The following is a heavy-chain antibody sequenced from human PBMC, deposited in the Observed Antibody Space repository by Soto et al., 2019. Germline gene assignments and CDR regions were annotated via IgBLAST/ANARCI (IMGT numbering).Heavy chain of an antibody. CDR1: GGSISSSSYY. CDR2: MYYSGST. Sequence: NPSETLSLTCTVSGGSISSSSYYWGWIRQPPGKGLEWIGSMYYSGSTYYNPSLKSRVTISVDTSKNQFSLKLSSVTAADTAVYYCARHLTTVTVDYFDYWGQGTLITVSS. CDR3: ARHLTTVTVDYFDY. V-gene: IGHV4-39*01. J-gene: IGHJ4*02. D-gene: IGHD4-17*01.